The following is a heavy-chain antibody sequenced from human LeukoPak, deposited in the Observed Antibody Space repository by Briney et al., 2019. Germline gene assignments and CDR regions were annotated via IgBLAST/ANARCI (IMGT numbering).Heavy chain of an antibody. CDR2: ISSSSSYI. V-gene: IGHV3-21*04. CDR1: GFTFSSYS. D-gene: IGHD1-20*01. J-gene: IGHJ4*02. CDR3: AKAPIYNWNDGDYFDY. Sequence: PGGSLRLSCAASGFTFSSYSMNWVRQAPGKGLEWVSSISSSSSYIYYADSVKGRFTISRDNAKNSLYLQMNSLRAEDTAVYYCAKAPIYNWNDGDYFDYWGQGTLVTVSS.